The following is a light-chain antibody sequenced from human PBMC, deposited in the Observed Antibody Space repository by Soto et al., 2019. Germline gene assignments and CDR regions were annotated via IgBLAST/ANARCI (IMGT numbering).Light chain of an antibody. J-gene: IGKJ1*01. Sequence: DIVMTQTPLSLPVTPGESASISCRASQSLLHSGDGNTYLDWYLQKPGQSPQLLIKALSYRASAIPDRWIGSGSGADFTLKISRVEAEDVGVYYWMTRREFPWMFGSGTEV. CDR2: ALS. CDR1: QSLLHSGDGNTY. CDR3: MTRREFPWM. V-gene: IGKV2-40*01.